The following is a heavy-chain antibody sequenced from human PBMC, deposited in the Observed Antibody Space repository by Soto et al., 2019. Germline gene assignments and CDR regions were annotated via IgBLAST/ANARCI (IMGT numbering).Heavy chain of an antibody. CDR3: ATSDDYGDYYMDV. CDR1: GFTFSSYG. D-gene: IGHD4-17*01. Sequence: QVQLVESGGGVVQPGRSLRLSCAASGFTFSSYGMHWVRQAPGKGLEWVAVISYDGSNKYYADSVKGRFTISRDNSKNTLYLQMNSLRAEYTAVYYCATSDDYGDYYMDVWGKGTTVTVSS. V-gene: IGHV3-30*03. J-gene: IGHJ6*03. CDR2: ISYDGSNK.